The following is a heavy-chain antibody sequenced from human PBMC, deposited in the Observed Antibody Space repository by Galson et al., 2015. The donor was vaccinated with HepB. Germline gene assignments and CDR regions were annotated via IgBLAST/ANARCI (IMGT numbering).Heavy chain of an antibody. D-gene: IGHD3-22*01. CDR1: GGSFSGYH. J-gene: IGHJ6*03. CDR3: ARGRVTTIVVVNYYCYYMDV. Sequence: ETLSLTCAVYGGSFSGYHWSWIRQPPGKGLEWIGEINHSGSTNYNPSLKSRVTISVDTSKNQFSLKLSSVTAADTAVYYCARGRVTTIVVVNYYCYYMDVWGKGTTVTVPS. CDR2: INHSGST. V-gene: IGHV4-34*01.